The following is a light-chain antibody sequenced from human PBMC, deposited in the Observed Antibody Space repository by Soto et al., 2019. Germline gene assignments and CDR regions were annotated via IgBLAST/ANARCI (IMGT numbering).Light chain of an antibody. CDR3: AAWDGSLKGVV. CDR1: TSNIGSNT. Sequence: QAVVTQSPSASGTPGQRVTISCFGSTSNIGSNTVSWYQQLPGTAPKLLIYGNNQRPSGVPDRFSVSESGTSASLAISGLQSDDEADYYCAAWDGSLKGVVFGGGTKVTVL. J-gene: IGLJ2*01. V-gene: IGLV1-44*01. CDR2: GNN.